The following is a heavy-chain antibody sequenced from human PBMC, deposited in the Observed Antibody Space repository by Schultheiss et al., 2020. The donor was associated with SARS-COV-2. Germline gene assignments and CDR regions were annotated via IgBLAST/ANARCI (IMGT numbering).Heavy chain of an antibody. Sequence: ASVKVSCKASGYTFTSYDINWVRQATGQGLEWMGRINPNSGGTNYAQKFQGRVTMTRDTSISTAYMELSRLRSDDTAVYYCAREGVVVVPAATDAFDIWGQGTMVTVSS. D-gene: IGHD2-2*01. J-gene: IGHJ3*02. CDR3: AREGVVVVPAATDAFDI. CDR2: INPNSGGT. V-gene: IGHV1-2*06. CDR1: GYTFTSYD.